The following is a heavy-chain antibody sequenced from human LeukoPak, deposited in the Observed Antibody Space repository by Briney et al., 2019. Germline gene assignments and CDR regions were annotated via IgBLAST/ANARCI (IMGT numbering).Heavy chain of an antibody. J-gene: IGHJ6*02. D-gene: IGHD2-2*01. Sequence: GGSLRLSCAASGFTLSSYAMRWVRQARGKGLEWVSTISGSGGSTYYADSVKGRFTISRDNSKNTLYLQMNSLRAEDTAVYYCAGHIVVVPAAILYYGMDVWGQGTTVTVSS. CDR2: ISGSGGST. CDR1: GFTLSSYA. CDR3: AGHIVVVPAAILYYGMDV. V-gene: IGHV3-23*01.